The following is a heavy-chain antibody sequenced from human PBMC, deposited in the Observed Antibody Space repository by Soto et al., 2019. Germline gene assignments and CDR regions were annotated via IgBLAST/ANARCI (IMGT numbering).Heavy chain of an antibody. CDR1: GDSISSADYF. J-gene: IGHJ4*02. V-gene: IGHV4-30-4*01. Sequence: SETLSLTCSVSGDSISSADYFWTWIRQSPGKGLEWMGYIFHRGTTYYNPSLKGRLLISIENSKNQFSLRLTSVTAADSAVYFCAREPYLPKASNDFWDAVTLVTVSS. CDR2: IFHRGTT. D-gene: IGHD4-4*01. CDR3: AREPYLPKASNDF.